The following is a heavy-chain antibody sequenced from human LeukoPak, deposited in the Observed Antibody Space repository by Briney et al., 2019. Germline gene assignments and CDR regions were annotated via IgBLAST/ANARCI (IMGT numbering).Heavy chain of an antibody. V-gene: IGHV1-3*01. CDR3: ASQRILGAIDY. D-gene: IGHD1-26*01. CDR2: INAGNGNT. CDR1: GYTFTNYA. Sequence: ASVKVSCKTSGYTFTNYAVHWVRQAPGQRLEWMGWINAGNGNTKYSQKFQGRVTITRDTPASTAYMELSSLRSEDTAVYYCASQRILGAIDYWGQGTLVTVSS. J-gene: IGHJ4*02.